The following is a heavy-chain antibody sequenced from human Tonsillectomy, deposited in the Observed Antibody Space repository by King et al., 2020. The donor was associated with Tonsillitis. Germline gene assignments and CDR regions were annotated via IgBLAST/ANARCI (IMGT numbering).Heavy chain of an antibody. D-gene: IGHD3-22*01. CDR1: GGTFSSYA. CDR3: ARVATYYYDSSGLSWFDP. CDR2: IIPILGIA. J-gene: IGHJ5*02. V-gene: IGHV1-69*04. Sequence: QLVQSGAEVKKPGSSVKVSCKASGGTFSSYAMSWVRQAPGQGLGWMGRIIPILGIANYAQKFQGRVTLTADKSTSTAYMELSSLRSEDTAVYYCARVATYYYDSSGLSWFDPWGQGTLVTVSS.